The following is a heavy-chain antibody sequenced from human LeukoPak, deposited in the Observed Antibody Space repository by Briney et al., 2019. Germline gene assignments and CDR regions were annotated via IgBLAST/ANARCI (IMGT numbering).Heavy chain of an antibody. Sequence: GGSLRLSCVSSGFIFSNYWMKWVRQAPGKGLEWVASINEDGSGKFSVGSVKDRITISRDNTRNSLDLQINSLTVEDTAIYYCARDDGDVWGTGTTVTVSS. CDR1: GFIFSNYW. CDR3: ARDDGDV. CDR2: INEDGSGK. V-gene: IGHV3-7*01. J-gene: IGHJ6*04.